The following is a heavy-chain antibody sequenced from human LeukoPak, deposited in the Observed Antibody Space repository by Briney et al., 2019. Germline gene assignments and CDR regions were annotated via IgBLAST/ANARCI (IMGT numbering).Heavy chain of an antibody. V-gene: IGHV1-58*01. J-gene: IGHJ4*02. CDR2: IVVGSGNT. CDR1: GFTFTSSA. Sequence: ASVKVSCKASGFTFTSSAVQWVRQARGQRLEWIGWIVVGSGNTNYAQKFQERVTITRDMSTSTAYMELSSLRSEDTAVYYCAAAFSSWYGPFDYWDQGTLVTVSS. D-gene: IGHD6-13*01. CDR3: AAAFSSWYGPFDY.